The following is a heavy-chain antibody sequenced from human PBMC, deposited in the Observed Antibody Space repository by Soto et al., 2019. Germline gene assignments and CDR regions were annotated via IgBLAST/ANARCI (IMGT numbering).Heavy chain of an antibody. J-gene: IGHJ4*02. CDR3: ARDRDCSGGSCYSFDY. V-gene: IGHV3-33*01. Sequence: VAVIWYDGSNKYYADSVKGRFTISRDNSKNTLYLQMNSLRAEDTAVYYCARDRDCSGGSCYSFDYWGQGTLVTVSS. CDR2: IWYDGSNK. D-gene: IGHD2-15*01.